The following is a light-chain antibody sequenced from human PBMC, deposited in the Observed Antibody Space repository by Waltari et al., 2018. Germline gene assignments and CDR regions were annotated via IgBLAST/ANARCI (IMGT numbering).Light chain of an antibody. CDR3: QQYNSYQYT. CDR2: KAS. Sequence: DIQMTQSPSTLSASVGARVTITCRASQSISSWLAWYQQKPGKSPKHLIYKASSLESGVPSRFSGSGSGTEFTLTISSLQPDDFATYYCQQYNSYQYTFGQGTKLEIK. J-gene: IGKJ2*01. V-gene: IGKV1-5*03. CDR1: QSISSW.